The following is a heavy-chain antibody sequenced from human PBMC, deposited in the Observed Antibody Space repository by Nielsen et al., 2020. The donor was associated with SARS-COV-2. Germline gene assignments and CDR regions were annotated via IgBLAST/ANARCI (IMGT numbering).Heavy chain of an antibody. V-gene: IGHV3-23*01. CDR2: LSGNGGRT. CDR3: ARDDVEPRYCSGGDCHSTYYYGMDV. CDR1: GFTFSS. J-gene: IGHJ6*02. D-gene: IGHD2-15*01. Sequence: GGSLRLSCAASGFTFSSWVRQAPGKGLEWVSTLSGNGGRTYYADSVKGRFTISRDNSKNTLYLQMSSLRAEDTAIYYCARDDVEPRYCSGGDCHSTYYYGMDVWDPGTTVTVSS.